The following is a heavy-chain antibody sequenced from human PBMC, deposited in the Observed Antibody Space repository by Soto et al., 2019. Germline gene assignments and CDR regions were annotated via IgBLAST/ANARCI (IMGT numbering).Heavy chain of an antibody. CDR1: GYTLTELS. V-gene: IGHV1-24*01. J-gene: IGHJ5*02. CDR3: ARVINCSGGRCYSWVFDP. CDR2: FDPEDGET. Sequence: GASVKVSCKVSGYTLTELSMHWVRQAPGKGLEWMGGFDPEDGETIYARKFQGRVTMTEDTSTDTAYMELSSLRSEDTAVYYCARVINCSGGRCYSWVFDPWGQGTLVTISS. D-gene: IGHD2-15*01.